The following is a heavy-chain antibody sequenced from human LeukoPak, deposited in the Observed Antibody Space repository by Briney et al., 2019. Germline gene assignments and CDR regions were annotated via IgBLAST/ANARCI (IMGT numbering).Heavy chain of an antibody. D-gene: IGHD2-15*01. Sequence: ASVKVSCKASGYTFTSYAMNWVRQAPGQGLEWMGWINTNTGNPTYAQGFTGRFVFSLDTSVSTAYLQISSLKAEDTAVYYCARKSVAATPRDIVYQYYSMDVWGKGTTVTVSS. CDR3: ARKSVAATPRDIVYQYYSMDV. V-gene: IGHV7-4-1*02. CDR2: INTNTGNP. J-gene: IGHJ6*03. CDR1: GYTFTSYA.